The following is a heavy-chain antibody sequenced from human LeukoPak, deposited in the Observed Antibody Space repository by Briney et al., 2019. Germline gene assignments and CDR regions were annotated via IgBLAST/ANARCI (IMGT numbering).Heavy chain of an antibody. J-gene: IGHJ3*02. CDR2: INSVGSST. Sequence: PGGSLRLSCAASGFTFSSYWMHWVLQGPGEGLVWVSRINSVGSSTSYADSVKGRFTISRDNAKNTLYLQMNSLRAEDTAVYYCARASSGYDSSGYSIWGQGTMVTVSS. CDR1: GFTFSSYW. CDR3: ARASSGYDSSGYSI. D-gene: IGHD3-22*01. V-gene: IGHV3-74*01.